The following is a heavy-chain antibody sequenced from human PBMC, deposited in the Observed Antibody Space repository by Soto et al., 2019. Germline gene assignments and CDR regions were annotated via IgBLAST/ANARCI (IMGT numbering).Heavy chain of an antibody. Sequence: SVKVSCKASGGTFSSYAISWVRQAPGQGLEWMGGIIPIFGTANYAQKFQGRVTITADESTSTAYMELSSLRSEDTAVYYCARDPWYYDSSGYYYHYWGQGTLVTASS. CDR2: IIPIFGTA. D-gene: IGHD3-22*01. V-gene: IGHV1-69*13. CDR3: ARDPWYYDSSGYYYHY. J-gene: IGHJ4*01. CDR1: GGTFSSYA.